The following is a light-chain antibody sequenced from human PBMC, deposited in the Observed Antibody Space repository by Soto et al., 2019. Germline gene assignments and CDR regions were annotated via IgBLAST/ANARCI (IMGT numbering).Light chain of an antibody. CDR1: QSVGSN. V-gene: IGKV3-15*01. CDR3: QQTLSFPPT. J-gene: IGKJ1*01. CDR2: YAS. Sequence: EVVLTQSPATLSLSPGERATLSCRASQSVGSNLAWYQQKPGQAPKLLIYYASTRATGIPARFSGRGSGTECTLTISSLQPEDFATYYCQQTLSFPPTFGQGTKVDIK.